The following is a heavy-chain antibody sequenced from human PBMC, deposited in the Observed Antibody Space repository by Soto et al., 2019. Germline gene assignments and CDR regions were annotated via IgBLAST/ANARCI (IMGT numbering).Heavy chain of an antibody. Sequence: SGPTLVNPTQTLTLTCSFSGFSLSTTGVAVGWIRQPPGKALECLVLIYWDDDKRYSPSLKSRLTITRDTSKNQVVLTMTDMDPVDTATYYCAHRVNYRGSWNTGYFDYWGQGTLVTVSS. D-gene: IGHD2-15*01. J-gene: IGHJ4*02. CDR2: IYWDDDK. CDR1: GFSLSTTGVA. CDR3: AHRVNYRGSWNTGYFDY. V-gene: IGHV2-5*02.